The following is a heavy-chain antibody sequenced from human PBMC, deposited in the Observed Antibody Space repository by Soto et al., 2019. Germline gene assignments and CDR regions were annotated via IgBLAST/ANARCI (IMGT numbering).Heavy chain of an antibody. D-gene: IGHD3-3*01. Sequence: GASVKVSCKASGGTFSSYAISWVRQAPGQGLEWMGGIIPIFGTANYAQKFQGRGAITADESTSTAYMELSSLRSEDTAVYYCARVVVPDHYDFWSGYWTSLVYWGQRTLVTVSS. CDR2: IIPIFGTA. J-gene: IGHJ4*02. V-gene: IGHV1-69*13. CDR1: GGTFSSYA. CDR3: ARVVVPDHYDFWSGYWTSLVY.